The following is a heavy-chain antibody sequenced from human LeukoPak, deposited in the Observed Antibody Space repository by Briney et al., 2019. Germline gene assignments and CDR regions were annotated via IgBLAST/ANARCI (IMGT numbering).Heavy chain of an antibody. D-gene: IGHD3-22*01. CDR2: SSAYNGNT. CDR1: GYTFTSYG. J-gene: IGHJ3*02. Sequence: ASVKVSCKASGYTFTSYGISWVRQAPGQGGEGMGWSSAYNGNTNYAQKLQGRVTMTTDTSTSTAYMELRSLRSDDTAVYYCARDLVYYYGSSGPGAFDIWGQGTMVTVSS. CDR3: ARDLVYYYGSSGPGAFDI. V-gene: IGHV1-18*01.